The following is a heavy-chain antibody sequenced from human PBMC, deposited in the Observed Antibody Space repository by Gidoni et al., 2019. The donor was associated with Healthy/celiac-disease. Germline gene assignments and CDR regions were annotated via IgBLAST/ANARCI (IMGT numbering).Heavy chain of an antibody. CDR1: GFTFSSSW. CDR3: ARYATGTNYYYYGMDV. Sequence: EVQLVESGGGLVQPGGSLRLSCAASGFTFSSSWMSWVRQAPGKGLEWVANIKQDGSEKYYVDSVKGRFTISRDNAKNSLYLQMNSLRAEDTAVYYCARYATGTNYYYYGMDVWGQGTTVTVSS. D-gene: IGHD1-1*01. J-gene: IGHJ6*02. CDR2: IKQDGSEK. V-gene: IGHV3-7*01.